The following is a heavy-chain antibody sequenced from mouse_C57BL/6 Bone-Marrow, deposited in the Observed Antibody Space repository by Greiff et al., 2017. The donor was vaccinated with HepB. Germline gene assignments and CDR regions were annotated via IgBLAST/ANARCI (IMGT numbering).Heavy chain of an antibody. CDR1: GYSITSGYY. CDR2: ISYDGSN. J-gene: IGHJ2*01. CDR3: ARGFFPYFDY. Sequence: EVKLVESGPGLVKPSQSLSLTCSVTGYSITSGYYWNWIRQFPGNKLEWMGYISYDGSNNYNPSLKNRISITRDTSKNQFFLNLNSVTTEDTATYYCARGFFPYFDYWGQGTTLTVSS. D-gene: IGHD3-1*01. V-gene: IGHV3-6*01.